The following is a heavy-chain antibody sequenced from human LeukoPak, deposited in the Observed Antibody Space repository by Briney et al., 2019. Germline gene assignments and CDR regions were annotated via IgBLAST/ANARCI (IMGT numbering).Heavy chain of an antibody. CDR2: ISYDGSNK. V-gene: IGHV3-30*03. CDR1: GFTFSSYG. CDR3: ASGQASYYYYGMDV. Sequence: GGSLRLSCAASGFTFSSYGIHWVRQAPGRGLEWVAVISYDGSNKYYADSVKGRFTISRDNSKNTLYLQMNSLRAEDTAVYYCASGQASYYYYGMDVWGQGTTVTVSS. J-gene: IGHJ6*02.